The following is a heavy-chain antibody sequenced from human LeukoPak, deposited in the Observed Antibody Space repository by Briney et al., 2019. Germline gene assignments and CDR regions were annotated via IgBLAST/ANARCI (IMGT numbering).Heavy chain of an antibody. D-gene: IGHD3-22*01. V-gene: IGHV3-48*03. Sequence: GGSLRLSCAASGFTFSSYEMNWVRQAPGKGLEWVSYISSSGSTIYYADSVRGRFTISRDNAKNSLYLQMNSLRAEDTAVYYCARDRNYYDSSGYYYMGYWGQGTLVTVSS. CDR1: GFTFSSYE. J-gene: IGHJ4*02. CDR3: ARDRNYYDSSGYYYMGY. CDR2: ISSSGSTI.